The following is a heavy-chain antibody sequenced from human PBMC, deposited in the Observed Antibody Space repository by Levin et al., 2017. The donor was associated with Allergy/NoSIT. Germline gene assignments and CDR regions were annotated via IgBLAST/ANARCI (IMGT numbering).Heavy chain of an antibody. CDR1: GFTFSSYD. V-gene: IGHV3-13*01. CDR3: ARGRNWNYSFDI. Sequence: GESLKISCAASGFTFSSYDMHWVRQATGKGLEWVSAIGTAGDTYYPGSVKGRFTISRENAKNSLYLQMNSLRAGDTAVYYCARGRNWNYSFDIWGQGTMVTVSS. D-gene: IGHD1-7*01. J-gene: IGHJ3*02. CDR2: IGTAGDT.